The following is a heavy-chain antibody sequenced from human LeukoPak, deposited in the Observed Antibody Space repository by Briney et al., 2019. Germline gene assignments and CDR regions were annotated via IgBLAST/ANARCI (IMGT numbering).Heavy chain of an antibody. CDR3: AREQQLVREWFDP. J-gene: IGHJ5*02. CDR2: IYYSGST. D-gene: IGHD6-6*01. Sequence: SETLSLTCTVSGGSISSSSYYWGWIRQPPGKGLEWIGSIYYSGSTYYNPSLKSRVTISVDTSKNQFSLKLSSVTAADTAVYYCAREQQLVREWFDPWGQGTLVTVSS. V-gene: IGHV4-39*07. CDR1: GGSISSSSYY.